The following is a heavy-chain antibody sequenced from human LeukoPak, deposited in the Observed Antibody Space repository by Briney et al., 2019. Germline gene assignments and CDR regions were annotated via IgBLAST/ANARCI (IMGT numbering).Heavy chain of an antibody. D-gene: IGHD3-10*01. CDR1: GGTFSSYA. J-gene: IGHJ4*02. CDR2: IIPIFGTA. V-gene: IGHV1-69*01. CDR3: ARQDGSGIYYFDN. Sequence: SVKVSCKASGGTFSSYAISWVRQAPGQGLEWMGGIIPIFGTANYAQKFQGRVTITADESTSTAYMELSSLRSEDTAMYYCARQDGSGIYYFDNWGRGTLVTISS.